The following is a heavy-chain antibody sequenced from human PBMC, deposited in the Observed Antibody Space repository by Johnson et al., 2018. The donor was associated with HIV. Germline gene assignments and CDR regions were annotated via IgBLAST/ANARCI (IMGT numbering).Heavy chain of an antibody. Sequence: QVQLVESGGGVVQPGGSLRLSCAASGLAFSSYAMHWVRQAPGKGLEWVAVISYDGSNKYYADSVKGRFTISRDNSKNPLYLQMNSLRAEDAAVYYCAETPGIAAAGTGYAFDIWGQGTMVTVSS. CDR2: ISYDGSNK. V-gene: IGHV3-30*04. J-gene: IGHJ3*02. CDR1: GLAFSSYA. CDR3: AETPGIAAAGTGYAFDI. D-gene: IGHD6-13*01.